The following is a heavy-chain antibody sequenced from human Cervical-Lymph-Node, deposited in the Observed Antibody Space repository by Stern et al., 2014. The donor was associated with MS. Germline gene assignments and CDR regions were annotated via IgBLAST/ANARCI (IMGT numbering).Heavy chain of an antibody. Sequence: VQLVESGGGLVQPGRSLRLSCAASGFTFDDYAMHWVRQAPGKGLEGVSGISWNSGSIGYADSVKGRFTISRDNAKNSLYLQMNSLRAEDTALYYCAKDMGYSYGYNYGMDVWGQGTTVTVSS. D-gene: IGHD5-18*01. J-gene: IGHJ6*02. V-gene: IGHV3-9*01. CDR2: ISWNSGSI. CDR1: GFTFDDYA. CDR3: AKDMGYSYGYNYGMDV.